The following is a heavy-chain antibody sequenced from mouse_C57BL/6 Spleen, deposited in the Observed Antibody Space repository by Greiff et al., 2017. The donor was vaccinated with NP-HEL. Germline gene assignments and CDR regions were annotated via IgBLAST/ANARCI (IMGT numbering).Heavy chain of an antibody. J-gene: IGHJ1*03. D-gene: IGHD2-4*01. CDR2: IDPSDSYT. Sequence: QVQLQQPGAELVKPGASVKLSCKASGYTFTSYWMQWVKQRPGQGLEWIGEIDPSDSYTNYNQKFKGKATLTVDTSSSTAYMQLSSLTSEDSAVYYCARSEGLRYFDVWGTGTTVTVSS. CDR1: GYTFTSYW. CDR3: ARSEGLRYFDV. V-gene: IGHV1-50*01.